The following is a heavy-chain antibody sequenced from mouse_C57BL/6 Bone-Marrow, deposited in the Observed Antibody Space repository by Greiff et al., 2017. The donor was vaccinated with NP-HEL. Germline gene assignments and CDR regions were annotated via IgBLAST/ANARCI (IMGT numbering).Heavy chain of an antibody. CDR3: ARRPLFTTVPSMDY. D-gene: IGHD1-1*01. V-gene: IGHV1-81*01. Sequence: QVQLQQSGAELARPGASVKLSCKASGYTFTSYGISWVKQRTGQGLEGIGEIYPRSGNTYYNEKFKGKATLTADKSSSTAYMELRSLTSEDSAVYFCARRPLFTTVPSMDYWGQGTSVTVSS. J-gene: IGHJ4*01. CDR1: GYTFTSYG. CDR2: IYPRSGNT.